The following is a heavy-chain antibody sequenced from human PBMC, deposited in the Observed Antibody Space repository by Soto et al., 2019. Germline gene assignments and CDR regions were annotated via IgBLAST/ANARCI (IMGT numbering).Heavy chain of an antibody. CDR1: GYTFINYY. D-gene: IGHD5-18*01. Sequence: QVQLVQSGAEVKKPGASVKVSSKASGYTFINYYIHWVRQAPGQRLEWMGWINPKSGATHYTPTFQGRVTMTGDTSINTAYMELTWLTSDDKAVYYCARVVETAAVPLDYWGQGTQVTVSS. J-gene: IGHJ4*02. CDR2: INPKSGAT. V-gene: IGHV1-2*02. CDR3: ARVVETAAVPLDY.